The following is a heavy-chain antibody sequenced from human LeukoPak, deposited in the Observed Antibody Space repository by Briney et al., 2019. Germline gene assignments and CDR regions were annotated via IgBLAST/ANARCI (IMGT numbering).Heavy chain of an antibody. V-gene: IGHV4-39*01. CDR3: ARQGRGYYDILTGYYFDY. CDR1: GGSISSSSYY. J-gene: IGHJ4*02. Sequence: SETLSLTCTVSGGSISSSSYYWGWIRQPPGKGLEWIGSIYYSGSTYYNPSLKSRVTISVDTSKNQFSLKLSSVTAADTAVYYCARQGRGYYDILTGYYFDYWGQGTLVTVSS. D-gene: IGHD3-9*01. CDR2: IYYSGST.